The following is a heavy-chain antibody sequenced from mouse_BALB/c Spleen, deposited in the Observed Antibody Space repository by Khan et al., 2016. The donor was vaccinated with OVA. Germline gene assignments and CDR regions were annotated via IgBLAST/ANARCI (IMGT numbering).Heavy chain of an antibody. CDR3: TRLGTTGWFAY. V-gene: IGHV1S135*01. Sequence: VQLKQSGPELMKPGASVKISCKASGYSFTSYYIHWVKQSHGQSLEWIGYIDPFNGGTNYNQKFKGKATLTVDKSSSTAYMHLSSLTSEDSAVYYCTRLGTTGWFAYGGQGTLVTVAA. CDR2: IDPFNGGT. D-gene: IGHD2-13*01. J-gene: IGHJ3*01. CDR1: GYSFTSYY.